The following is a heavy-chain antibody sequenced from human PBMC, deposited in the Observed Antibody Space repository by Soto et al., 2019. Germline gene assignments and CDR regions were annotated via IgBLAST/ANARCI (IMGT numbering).Heavy chain of an antibody. CDR2: ISGSGGST. CDR1: GFTFSSYA. CDR3: AKQGGGGVYFGY. D-gene: IGHD3-16*01. V-gene: IGHV3-23*01. Sequence: GGSRRLSCAASGFTFSSYAMSWVRQAPGKGLEWVSAISGSGGSTYYADSVKGRFTISRDNSKNTLYLQMNSLRAEDTAVYYCAKQGGGGVYFGYWGQGTLVTVSS. J-gene: IGHJ4*02.